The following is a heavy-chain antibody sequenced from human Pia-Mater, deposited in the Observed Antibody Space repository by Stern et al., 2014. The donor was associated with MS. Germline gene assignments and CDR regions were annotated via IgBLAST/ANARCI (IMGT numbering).Heavy chain of an antibody. CDR3: ARENQRWLEPLHYFDY. CDR1: GFTFSSYG. Sequence: VQLVQSGGGVVQPGRSLRLPCAASGFTFSSYGMHWVRQAPGKGLEWVAVIWYAGSTKYYADYVKGRFTISRHNSKNTLYLQMNILRAEDTAVYYCARENQRWLEPLHYFDYWGQGTLVTVSS. V-gene: IGHV3-33*01. D-gene: IGHD6-19*01. CDR2: IWYAGSTK. J-gene: IGHJ4*02.